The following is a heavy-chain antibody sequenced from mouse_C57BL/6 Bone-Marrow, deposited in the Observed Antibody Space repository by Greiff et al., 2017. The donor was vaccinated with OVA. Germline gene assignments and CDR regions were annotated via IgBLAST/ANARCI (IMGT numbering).Heavy chain of an antibody. Sequence: EVKVEESGGGLVQPGGSMKLSCVASGFTFSNYWMNWVRQSPEKGLEWVAQIRLKSDNYATPYAESVKGRFTISRDDSKSSVYLQMNNLRAKDTGIYYCTGLYYSNDWYFDVWGTGTTVTVSS. J-gene: IGHJ1*03. CDR1: GFTFSNYW. D-gene: IGHD2-5*01. CDR2: IRLKSDNYAT. V-gene: IGHV6-3*01. CDR3: TGLYYSNDWYFDV.